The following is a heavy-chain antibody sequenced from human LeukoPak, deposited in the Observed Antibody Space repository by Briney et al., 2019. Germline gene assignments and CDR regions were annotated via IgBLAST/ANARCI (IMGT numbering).Heavy chain of an antibody. CDR3: ARGTMNLDS. CDR2: INPNSGGT. D-gene: IGHD3-22*01. J-gene: IGHJ4*02. V-gene: IGHV1-2*02. CDR1: GYTFTGYY. Sequence: ASVKVSCKASGYTFTGYYMHWVRQAPGQGLEWMGWINPNSGGTNYAQKFQGRVTMTRDTSINTAYMELSRLKFDDTAVYYCARGTMNLDSWGQGTLVTVSS.